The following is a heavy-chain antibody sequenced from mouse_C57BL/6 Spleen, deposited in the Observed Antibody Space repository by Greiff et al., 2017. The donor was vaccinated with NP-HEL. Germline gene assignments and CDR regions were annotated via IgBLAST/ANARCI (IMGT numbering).Heavy chain of an antibody. CDR1: GFTFSSYG. J-gene: IGHJ1*03. CDR3: ARQGVFGSSPWAFDF. D-gene: IGHD1-1*01. Sequence: EVKLMESGGDLVKPGGSLKLSCAASGFTFSSYGMSWVRQTPDKRLEWVATISSGGSYTYYPDSVKGRFTISRDNAKNTMYMQMSRLKSEDTAMYSCARQGVFGSSPWAFDFWGTGTTVTVSS. V-gene: IGHV5-6*01. CDR2: ISSGGSYT.